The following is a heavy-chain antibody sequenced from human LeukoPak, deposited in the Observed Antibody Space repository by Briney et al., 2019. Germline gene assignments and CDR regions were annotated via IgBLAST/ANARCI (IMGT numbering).Heavy chain of an antibody. CDR1: GGSISSHY. J-gene: IGHJ5*02. CDR2: IYYSGST. Sequence: PSETLSLTCIVSGGSISSHYWSWIRQPPGKGLEWIGYIYYSGSTNYNPSLKSRVTISVDTSKNQFSLKLSSVTAADTAVYYCARTLWRGGRYNWFDPWGQGTLVTVSS. CDR3: ARTLWRGGRYNWFDP. V-gene: IGHV4-59*11. D-gene: IGHD6-25*01.